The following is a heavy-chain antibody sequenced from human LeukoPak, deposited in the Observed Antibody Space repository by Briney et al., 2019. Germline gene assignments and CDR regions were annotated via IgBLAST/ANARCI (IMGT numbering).Heavy chain of an antibody. CDR2: ISSSSSYI. CDR1: GFTFSSYS. D-gene: IGHD5-18*01. Sequence: GGSLRLSCAASGFTFSSYSLNWVRQAPGKGLEWVSSISSSSSYIYYADSVKGRFTISRDNAKNSLYLQMNSLRAEDTAVYYCARAFLQTAMVTLGYWGQGTLVTVSS. CDR3: ARAFLQTAMVTLGY. J-gene: IGHJ4*02. V-gene: IGHV3-21*01.